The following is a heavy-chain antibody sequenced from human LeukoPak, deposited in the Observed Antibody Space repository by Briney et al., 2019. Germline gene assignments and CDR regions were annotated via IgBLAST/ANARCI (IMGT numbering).Heavy chain of an antibody. J-gene: IGHJ4*02. Sequence: GSLRLSCAASGFTFSGSAIHWVRQASGKGLEWVGRIRNKANRHATLYAASMKGRFTLSRDDSTNTAYLQVDSLQTEDTAVYYCARRGNGDDTSGYTDYWGRGILVTVSS. CDR2: IRNKANRHAT. CDR3: ARRGNGDDTSGYTDY. CDR1: GFTFSGSA. D-gene: IGHD3-22*01. V-gene: IGHV3-73*01.